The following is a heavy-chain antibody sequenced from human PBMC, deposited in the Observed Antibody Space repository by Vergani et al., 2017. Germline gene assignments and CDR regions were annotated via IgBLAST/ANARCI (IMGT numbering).Heavy chain of an antibody. CDR3: ARDSVFGGPT. J-gene: IGHJ4*02. Sequence: EVQLVESGGGLVKPGGSLRLSCAASGFTFSSYSMNWVRQAPGKGLEWVSSISSSSSYIYYADSVKGRFTISRDNAKNSLYLQMNSLRAEDTAVYNCARDSVFGGPTGGQGTLVTVSS. CDR1: GFTFSSYS. CDR2: ISSSSSYI. V-gene: IGHV3-21*01. D-gene: IGHD2-15*01.